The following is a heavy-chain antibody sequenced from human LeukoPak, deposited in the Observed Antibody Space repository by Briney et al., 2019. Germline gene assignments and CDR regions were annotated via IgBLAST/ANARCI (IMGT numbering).Heavy chain of an antibody. CDR2: IKQGGSEK. J-gene: IGHJ4*02. CDR3: ARDRAYCSGGSCELDY. CDR1: GFTFSSYW. Sequence: GGSLRLSCAASGFTFSSYWMSWVRQAPGKGLEWVANIKQGGSEKYYVDSVKGRFTISRDNAKNSLYLQMNSLRAEDTAVYYCARDRAYCSGGSCELDYWGQGTLVTVSS. D-gene: IGHD2-15*01. V-gene: IGHV3-7*01.